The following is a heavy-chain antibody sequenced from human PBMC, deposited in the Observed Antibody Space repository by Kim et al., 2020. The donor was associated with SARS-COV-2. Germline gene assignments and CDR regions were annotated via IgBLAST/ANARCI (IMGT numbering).Heavy chain of an antibody. J-gene: IGHJ4*02. D-gene: IGHD6-19*01. CDR1: GGSISSSSYY. CDR3: ARDQAAVAGGINY. V-gene: IGHV4-39*07. Sequence: SETLSLTCTVSGGSISSSSYYWGWIRQPPGKGLEWIGSIYYSGSTYYNPSLKSRVTISVDTSKNQFSLKLSSVTAADTAVYYCARDQAAVAGGINYWGQGTLVTVSS. CDR2: IYYSGST.